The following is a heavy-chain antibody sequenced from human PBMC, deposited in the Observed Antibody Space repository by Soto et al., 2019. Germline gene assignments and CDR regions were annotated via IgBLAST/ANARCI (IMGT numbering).Heavy chain of an antibody. Sequence: GGSLRLSCAASGFTFTNYAMHWVRQAPGKGLEWVAVISNDGNTRYYAESVKGRFSISRDTSKNTLYLQMNSLRAEDTAVYYCARDRVESGYPEYFQHWGQGTLVTVSS. CDR2: ISNDGNTR. V-gene: IGHV3-30*04. CDR3: ARDRVESGYPEYFQH. J-gene: IGHJ1*01. D-gene: IGHD3-22*01. CDR1: GFTFTNYA.